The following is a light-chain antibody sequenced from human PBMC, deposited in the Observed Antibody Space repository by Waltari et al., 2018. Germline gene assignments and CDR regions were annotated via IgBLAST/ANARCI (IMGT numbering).Light chain of an antibody. CDR2: DST. CDR1: TRDIGRYNL. V-gene: IGLV2-23*01. J-gene: IGLJ6*01. Sequence: QSALTQPASMSGSPGQSITIPCTGSTRDIGRYNLVSWFQQPPGKAPKLIIYDSTNRPSGVSDRFSASKSGSTASLTISGLQGEDEADYYCCAYAGSDTFIFGGGTQVTV. CDR3: CAYAGSDTFI.